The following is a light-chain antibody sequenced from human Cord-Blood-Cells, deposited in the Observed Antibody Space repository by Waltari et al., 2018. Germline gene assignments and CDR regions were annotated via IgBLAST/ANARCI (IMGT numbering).Light chain of an antibody. V-gene: IGLV1-44*01. Sequence: QSVLTQPPSASGPPGQRVTRPCSGSRSNTGSNTVNWYQQLPGKAPKLLIYSNNQRPSGVPDRFSGSKSGTSASLAISGLQSEDEADYYCAAWDDSLNGPVFGGGTKLTVL. CDR2: SNN. CDR3: AAWDDSLNGPV. CDR1: RSNTGSNT. J-gene: IGLJ2*01.